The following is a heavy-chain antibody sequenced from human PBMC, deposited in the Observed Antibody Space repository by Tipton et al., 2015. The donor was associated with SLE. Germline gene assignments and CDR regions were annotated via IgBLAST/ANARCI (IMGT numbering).Heavy chain of an antibody. CDR1: GGPIGGYY. V-gene: IGHV4-34*12. J-gene: IGHJ4*02. CDR3: ARVAVSEVFDY. CDR2: IIHSGVT. Sequence: TLSLTCTVSGGPIGGYYWSWIRQPPGKGLEWIGEIIHSGVTNYNPSLKSRVTLSLDTSKNQFSLKLVSVTAADTAVYYCARVAVSEVFDYWGQGTLVTVSS. D-gene: IGHD6-19*01.